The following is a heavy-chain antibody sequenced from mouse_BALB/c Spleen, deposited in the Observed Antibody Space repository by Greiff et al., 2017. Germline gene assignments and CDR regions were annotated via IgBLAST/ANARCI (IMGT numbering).Heavy chain of an antibody. CDR2: ILPGSGST. D-gene: IGHD2-14*01. CDR1: GYTFSSYW. V-gene: IGHV1-9*01. CDR3: ARWDNRYDDEWFAY. Sequence: QVQLQQSGAELMKPGASVKISCKATGYTFSSYWIEWVKQRPGHGLEWIGEILPGSGSTNYNEKFKGKATFTADTSSNTAYMQLSSLTSEDSAVYYCARWDNRYDDEWFAYWGQGTLVTVAA. J-gene: IGHJ3*01.